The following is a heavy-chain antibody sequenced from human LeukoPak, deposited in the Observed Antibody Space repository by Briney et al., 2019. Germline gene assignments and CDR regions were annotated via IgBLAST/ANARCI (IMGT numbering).Heavy chain of an antibody. D-gene: IGHD2-15*01. CDR3: ARLYCSGGSCYSLPDRWYFDL. J-gene: IGHJ2*01. CDR2: IYHSGST. CDR1: GGSISSGGYY. Sequence: PSETLSLTCTVSGGSISSGGYYWSWIRQPPGKGLEWIGYIYHSGSTYHNPSLKSRVTISVDRSKNQFSLKLSSVTAADTAVYYCARLYCSGGSCYSLPDRWYFDLWGRGPWSPSPQ. V-gene: IGHV4-30-2*01.